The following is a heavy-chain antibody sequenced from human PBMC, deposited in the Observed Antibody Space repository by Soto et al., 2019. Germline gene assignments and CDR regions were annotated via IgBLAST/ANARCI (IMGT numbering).Heavy chain of an antibody. CDR3: ARWPRLLDS. CDR1: GFTFSDFW. J-gene: IGHJ4*02. Sequence: PGGSLRLSCAASGFTFSDFWMNWVRQAPEKGLEWVAYISSDGRETNHVASVKGRFTISRDNAKSSLYLQMNSLRAEDTAVYYCARWPRLLDSWGQGTLVTVSS. V-gene: IGHV3-7*01. CDR2: ISSDGRET. D-gene: IGHD6-6*01.